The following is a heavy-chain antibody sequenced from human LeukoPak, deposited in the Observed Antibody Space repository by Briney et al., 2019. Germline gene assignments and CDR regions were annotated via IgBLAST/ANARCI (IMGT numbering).Heavy chain of an antibody. CDR2: ISDRGTSI. CDR1: GFTFSNHA. CDR3: ATLESSGWYFDY. J-gene: IGHJ4*02. D-gene: IGHD6-19*01. Sequence: GGSLRLSCAASGFTFSNHAMTWVRQAPGKGLEWVSNISDRGTSIDYAVSVKGRFSISRDNAKNTLYLQMNSLRDEDTAVYYCATLESSGWYFDYWGQGTLVTVSS. V-gene: IGHV3-23*01.